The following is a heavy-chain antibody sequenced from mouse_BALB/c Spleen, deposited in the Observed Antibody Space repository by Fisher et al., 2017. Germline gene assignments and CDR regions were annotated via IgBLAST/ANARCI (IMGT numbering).Heavy chain of an antibody. D-gene: IGHD1-1*02. V-gene: IGHV1-26*01. Sequence: HKFKGKATLTVDKSSSTAYMELLSLTSEDSAVYFCARSGGYFDYWGQGTSVTVSS. J-gene: IGHJ4*01. CDR3: ARSGGYFDY.